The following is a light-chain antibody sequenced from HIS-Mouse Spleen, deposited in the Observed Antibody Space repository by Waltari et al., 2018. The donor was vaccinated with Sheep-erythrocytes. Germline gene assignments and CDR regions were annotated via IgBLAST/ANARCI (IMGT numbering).Light chain of an antibody. CDR3: SSYTSSSTWV. V-gene: IGLV2-14*01. CDR2: EVS. J-gene: IGLJ3*02. Sequence: QSALTQPASVSGSPGQSITISCTGTSSDVGGYNYVSWYQQHPGKAPKLMIYEVSNRPSGASILFSGSKSGNTASLTISGLQAEDEADYYCSSYTSSSTWVFGGGTKLTVL. CDR1: SSDVGGYNY.